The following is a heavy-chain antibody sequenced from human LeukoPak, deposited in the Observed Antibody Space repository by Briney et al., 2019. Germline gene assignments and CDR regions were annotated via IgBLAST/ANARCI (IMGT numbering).Heavy chain of an antibody. CDR1: GGSISSSSYY. J-gene: IGHJ3*02. CDR2: IYYSGST. CDR3: ARPYCSSTSCYYPTAFYI. V-gene: IGHV4-39*01. Sequence: SETLSLTCTVSGGSISSSSYYWGWIRQPPGKGLEWIGSIYYSGSTYYNPSLKSRVTISVDTSKNQFSLKLSSVTAADTAVYYCARPYCSSTSCYYPTAFYIWGQGTMVTVSS. D-gene: IGHD2-2*01.